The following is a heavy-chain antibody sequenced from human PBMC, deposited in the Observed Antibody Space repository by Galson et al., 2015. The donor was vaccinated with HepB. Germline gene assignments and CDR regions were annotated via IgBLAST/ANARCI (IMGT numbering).Heavy chain of an antibody. CDR1: GYTLTSYG. Sequence: SVKVSCKASGYTLTSYGISWVRQAPGQGLEWMGWISAYNGNTNYAQKLQGRVTMTTDTSTSTAYMELRSLRSDDTAVYYCARDQLGAYYYDSSGYDDAFDIWGQGTMVTVSS. D-gene: IGHD3-22*01. J-gene: IGHJ3*02. CDR2: ISAYNGNT. V-gene: IGHV1-18*04. CDR3: ARDQLGAYYYDSSGYDDAFDI.